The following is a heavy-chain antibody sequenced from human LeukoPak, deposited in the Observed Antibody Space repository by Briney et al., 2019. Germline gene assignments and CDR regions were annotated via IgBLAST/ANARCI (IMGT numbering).Heavy chain of an antibody. CDR1: GFTFSSYS. J-gene: IGHJ4*02. CDR2: ISSSSSYI. CDR3: AKEAQPQQLALLDY. V-gene: IGHV3-21*04. D-gene: IGHD6-13*01. Sequence: GGSLRLSCAASGFTFSSYSMNWVRQAPGKGLEWVSSISSSSSYIYYADSVKGRFTISRDNAKNSLYLQMNSLRAEDTAVYYCAKEAQPQQLALLDYWGQGTLVTVSS.